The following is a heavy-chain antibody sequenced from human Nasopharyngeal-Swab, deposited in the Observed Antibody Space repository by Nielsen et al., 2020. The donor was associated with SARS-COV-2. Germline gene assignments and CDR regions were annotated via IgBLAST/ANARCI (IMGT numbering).Heavy chain of an antibody. Sequence: RQAPGKGLEWIGEIDHSGSTNYNPSLKSRVTISVDTSKNQFSLKLSSVTAADTAVYYCARIEDCSSTSCYDYFDYWGQGTLVIVSS. CDR2: IDHSGST. V-gene: IGHV4-34*01. D-gene: IGHD2-2*01. J-gene: IGHJ4*02. CDR3: ARIEDCSSTSCYDYFDY.